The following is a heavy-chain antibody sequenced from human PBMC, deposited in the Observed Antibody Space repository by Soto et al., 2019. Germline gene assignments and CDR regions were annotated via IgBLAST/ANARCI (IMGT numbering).Heavy chain of an antibody. CDR1: CYTFSGYG. CDR3: ASFSIAAADPYGLDV. J-gene: IGHJ6*02. Sequence: QVQLVQSGGEVKKPGASVKVSCQASCYTFSGYGMSLVREGPGQGLEGRGWIRAYNGNTKYAQKLQGRVNMTTDTSTSTAYMELRSLRSADTAVYYCASFSIAAADPYGLDVWGQGTTVTVSS. V-gene: IGHV1-18*01. D-gene: IGHD6-13*01. CDR2: IRAYNGNT.